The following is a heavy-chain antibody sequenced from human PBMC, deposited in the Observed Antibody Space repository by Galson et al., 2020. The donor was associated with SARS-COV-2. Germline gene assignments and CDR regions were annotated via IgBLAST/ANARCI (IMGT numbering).Heavy chain of an antibody. V-gene: IGHV3-23*01. J-gene: IGHJ4*02. CDR3: AKVLWSTDFLHLGPYDI. D-gene: IGHD3-10*01. CDR2: INAAGINT. Sequence: GGSLRLSCAASRLSLSSYAVNWVRQAPGKGLECVSGINAAGINTYYADSVKGRFTISRDNSKNTLYLQMNSLRAEDTAIYFCAKVLWSTDFLHLGPYDIWGQGVLVTVSS. CDR1: RLSLSSYA.